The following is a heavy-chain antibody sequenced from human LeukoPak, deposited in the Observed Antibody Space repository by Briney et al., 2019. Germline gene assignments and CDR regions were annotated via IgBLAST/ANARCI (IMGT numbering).Heavy chain of an antibody. V-gene: IGHV3-23*01. CDR2: ISGSGGST. CDR3: AKFAASDTLSGNYPPDFDY. D-gene: IGHD4-23*01. Sequence: GGSVRLSCAASGFTFSSYAMSWVRPAPGKGLEWVSAISGSGGSTYYADSVKGRFTISRDNSKNTLYLQMNSLRAEDTAVYYCAKFAASDTLSGNYPPDFDYWGQGTLVTVSS. CDR1: GFTFSSYA. J-gene: IGHJ4*02.